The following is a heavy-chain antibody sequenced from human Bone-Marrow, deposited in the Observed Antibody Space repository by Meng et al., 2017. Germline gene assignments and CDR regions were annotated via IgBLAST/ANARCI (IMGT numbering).Heavy chain of an antibody. Sequence: ASVKVSCKASGYTFTGYYMHWVRQAPGQGLEWMGWINPNSGGTNYAQKFQGRVTMTRDTSISTAYMALSRLRSDDTAVYYCARSELGYCSGGSCYGIDYWGQGTLVTVSS. J-gene: IGHJ4*02. V-gene: IGHV1-2*02. CDR1: GYTFTGYY. CDR2: INPNSGGT. D-gene: IGHD2-15*01. CDR3: ARSELGYCSGGSCYGIDY.